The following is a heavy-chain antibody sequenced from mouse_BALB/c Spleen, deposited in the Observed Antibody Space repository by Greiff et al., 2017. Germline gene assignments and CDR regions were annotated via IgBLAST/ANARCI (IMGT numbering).Heavy chain of an antibody. CDR3: AKHRDDYDGYAMDY. J-gene: IGHJ4*01. V-gene: IGHV2-6-5*01. CDR2: IWGGGST. Sequence: VKLVESGPGLVAPSQSLSITCTVSGFSFTDYGVSWVRQPPGKGLEWLGVIWGGGSTYYNSALKSRLSISKDNSKSQVFLKMNSLQTDDTAMYYCAKHRDDYDGYAMDYWGQGTSVTVSS. D-gene: IGHD2-4*01. CDR1: GFSFTDYG.